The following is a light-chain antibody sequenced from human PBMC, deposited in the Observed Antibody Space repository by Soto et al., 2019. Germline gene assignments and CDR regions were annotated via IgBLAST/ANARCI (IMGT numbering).Light chain of an antibody. CDR3: HQSSSTPLT. CDR2: DAS. J-gene: IGKJ4*01. V-gene: IGKV1-39*01. CDR1: QSVFNH. Sequence: DVQMTQSPSSLSASVGDSVTITCRASQSVFNHLSWFQQRPGKGPNLLIYDASSLHTGVPSRFSGSGSGTDFTLTISTVQPDDSGIYYCHQSSSTPLTFGGGTRVELK.